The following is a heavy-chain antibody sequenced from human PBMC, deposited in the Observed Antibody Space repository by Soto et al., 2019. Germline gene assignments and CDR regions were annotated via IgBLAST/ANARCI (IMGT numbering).Heavy chain of an antibody. CDR2: ISSSSSTI. J-gene: IGHJ5*02. CDR1: GFTFSSYS. D-gene: IGHD5-12*01. Sequence: EVQLVESGGGLVQPGGSLRLSCAASGFTFSSYSMNWVSQAPGKGLEWVSYISSSSSTIYYADSVKGRFTISRDNAKNSLYLQMNSLRDEDTAVYYCARDDSGYGGNWFDPWGHVTLVTVAS. CDR3: ARDDSGYGGNWFDP. V-gene: IGHV3-48*02.